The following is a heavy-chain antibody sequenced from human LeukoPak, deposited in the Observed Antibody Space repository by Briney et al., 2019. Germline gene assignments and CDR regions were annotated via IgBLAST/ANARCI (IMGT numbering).Heavy chain of an antibody. CDR3: ARLRITMVRGVIDGFDP. CDR2: INHSGST. CDR1: GGSFSGYY. D-gene: IGHD3-10*01. J-gene: IGHJ5*02. Sequence: SETLSLTCAVYGGSFSGYYWSWIRQPPGKGLEWIGEINHSGSTNYNPSLKSRVTISVDTSKNQFSLKLSSVTAADTAVYYCARLRITMVRGVIDGFDPWGQGTLVTVSS. V-gene: IGHV4-34*01.